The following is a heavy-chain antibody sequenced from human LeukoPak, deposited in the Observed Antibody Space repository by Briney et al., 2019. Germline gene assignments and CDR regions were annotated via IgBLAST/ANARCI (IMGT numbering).Heavy chain of an antibody. V-gene: IGHV4-59*01. J-gene: IGHJ4*02. CDR2: IYNSGNT. CDR1: GGSISSYY. Sequence: SETLSLTGTVSGGSISSYYWSWIRQPPGKGLEWIGYIYNSGNTNYNPSLKSRVTISVDASKNQFSLKLSSVTAADTAVYYCARAGYGDYLGDYWGQGTLVTVSS. CDR3: ARAGYGDYLGDY. D-gene: IGHD4-17*01.